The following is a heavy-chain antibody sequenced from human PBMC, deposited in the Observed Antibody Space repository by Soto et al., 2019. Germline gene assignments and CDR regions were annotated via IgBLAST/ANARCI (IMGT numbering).Heavy chain of an antibody. V-gene: IGHV1-18*01. CDR3: ARYCSSTSCYGGGLGY. CDR2: ISAYNGNT. J-gene: IGHJ4*02. D-gene: IGHD2-2*01. CDR1: GYTFTSYG. Sequence: QVQLVQSGAEVKKPGASVKVSCKASGYTFTSYGISWVRQAPGQGLEWIGWISAYNGNTNYAQKLQGRVTMTTDTSTRTAYMELRSLRSDDTAVYYCARYCSSTSCYGGGLGYWGQGTLGTVSS.